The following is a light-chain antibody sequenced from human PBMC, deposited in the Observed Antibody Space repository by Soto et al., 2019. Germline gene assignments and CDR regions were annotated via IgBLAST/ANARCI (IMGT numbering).Light chain of an antibody. CDR1: QSVEGY. V-gene: IGKV3-11*01. CDR2: DTS. J-gene: IGKJ5*01. CDR3: QQRRNWPPIT. Sequence: ETVLTQSPATLSLSPGERATLSCRASQSVEGYLAWYQQKPGQAPRLLIYDTSNRATGIPARFSGSGSGTDFTLTISSLEPEDFAVYYCQQRRNWPPITFGQGTRLEIK.